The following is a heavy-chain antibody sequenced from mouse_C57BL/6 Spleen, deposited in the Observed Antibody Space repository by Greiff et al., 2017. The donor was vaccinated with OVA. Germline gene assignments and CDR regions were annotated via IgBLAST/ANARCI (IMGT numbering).Heavy chain of an antibody. D-gene: IGHD5-1*01. CDR3: ARDDLFAY. CDR2: ISYDGSN. V-gene: IGHV3-6*01. CDR1: GYSITSGYY. Sequence: VQLQQSGPGLVKPSQSLSLTCSVTGYSITSGYYWNWIRQFPGNKLEWMGYISYDGSNKYNPSLKNRISITRDTSKNQFFLKLNSVTTEDTATYYCARDDLFAYWGQGTLVTVSA. J-gene: IGHJ3*01.